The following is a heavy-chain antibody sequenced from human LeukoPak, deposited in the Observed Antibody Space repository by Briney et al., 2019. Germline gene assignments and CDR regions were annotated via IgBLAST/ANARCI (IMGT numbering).Heavy chain of an antibody. Sequence: GESLKISCKGSGYSFTSYWIGWVRQMPGKGLEWMGIIYPGDSDTRYSPSFQGQVTISADKSISTAYLQWSSLKASDTAMYYCAIGSDYGDYVGAFDIWGQGTMVTVSS. CDR3: AIGSDYGDYVGAFDI. V-gene: IGHV5-51*01. CDR2: IYPGDSDT. J-gene: IGHJ3*02. CDR1: GYSFTSYW. D-gene: IGHD4-17*01.